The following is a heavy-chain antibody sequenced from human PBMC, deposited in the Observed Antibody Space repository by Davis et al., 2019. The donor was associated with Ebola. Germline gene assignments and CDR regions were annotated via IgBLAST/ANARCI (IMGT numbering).Heavy chain of an antibody. CDR2: IIPIFGTA. CDR3: ARAVITFGGVIVMEYYFDY. Sequence: AASVKVSCKASGGTFSSYAISWVRQAPGQGLEWMGGIIPIFGTANYAQKFQGRVTITADKSTRTAYMELSSLRSEDTAVYYCARAVITFGGVIVMEYYFDYWGQGTLVTVSS. V-gene: IGHV1-69*06. D-gene: IGHD3-16*02. J-gene: IGHJ4*02. CDR1: GGTFSSYA.